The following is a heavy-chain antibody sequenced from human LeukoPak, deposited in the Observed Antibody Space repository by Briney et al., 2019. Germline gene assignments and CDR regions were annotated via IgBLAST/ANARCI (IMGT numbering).Heavy chain of an antibody. J-gene: IGHJ5*01. CDR2: VKHDGDT. CDR1: GASFNTYY. Sequence: SETMSLTCAVYGASFNTYYWTWIRQSPDKGLEWIGEVKHDGDTNVNPSLRSRVVMSVDASKNQFSLKMTSVTAADTAIYFCARGPVALPNDRLSLFFDFWGQGTLVTVSS. CDR3: ARGPVALPNDRLSLFFDF. V-gene: IGHV4-34*01. D-gene: IGHD2-8*01.